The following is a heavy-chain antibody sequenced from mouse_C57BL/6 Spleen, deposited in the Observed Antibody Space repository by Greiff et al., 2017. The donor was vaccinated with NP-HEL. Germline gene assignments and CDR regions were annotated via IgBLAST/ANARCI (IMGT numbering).Heavy chain of an antibody. CDR1: GYTFTDYN. J-gene: IGHJ4*01. CDR3: ARLEGWLLRGDYYAMDY. V-gene: IGHV1-18*01. CDR2: INPDNGGT. Sequence: EVQLQQSGPELVKPGASVKIPCKASGYTFTDYNMDWVKQSHGKSLEWIGDINPDNGGTIYNQKFKGKATLTVDKSSSTAYMELRSLTSEDTAVYYCARLEGWLLRGDYYAMDYWGQGTSVTVSS. D-gene: IGHD2-3*01.